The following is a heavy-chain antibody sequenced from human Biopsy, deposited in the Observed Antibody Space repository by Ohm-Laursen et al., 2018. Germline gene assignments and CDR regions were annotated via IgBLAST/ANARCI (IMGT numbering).Heavy chain of an antibody. J-gene: IGHJ6*02. CDR3: ARVPAYPSIDGYYGLDL. Sequence: ASVTVSCKVSGYTFAGYYLHWVRQAPGHGLEWMGWINPNSGNANYAQSFQGRLTVTRDTSISTAYMELTSLTFDDTAIYYCARVPAYPSIDGYYGLDLWGQGTTVIVSS. D-gene: IGHD3-9*01. CDR1: GYTFAGYY. V-gene: IGHV1-2*02. CDR2: INPNSGNA.